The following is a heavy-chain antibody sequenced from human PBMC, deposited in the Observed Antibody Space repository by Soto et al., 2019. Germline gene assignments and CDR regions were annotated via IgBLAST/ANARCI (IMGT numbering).Heavy chain of an antibody. CDR1: GGSISSSSYY. Sequence: SETLSLTCTVSGGSISSSSYYWGWIRQPPGQGLEWIGSIYYSGSTYYNPSLKSRVTISVDTSKNQFSLKLSAVTAADTAVYYCARQRRYXDFWSGYANWGYYGMDVWGQGTTVTVSS. D-gene: IGHD3-3*01. V-gene: IGHV4-39*01. CDR3: ARQRRYXDFWSGYANWGYYGMDV. CDR2: IYYSGST. J-gene: IGHJ6*02.